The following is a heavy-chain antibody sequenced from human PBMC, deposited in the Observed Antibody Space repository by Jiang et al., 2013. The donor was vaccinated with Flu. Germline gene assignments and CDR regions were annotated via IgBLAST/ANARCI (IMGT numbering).Heavy chain of an antibody. D-gene: IGHD2-2*02. J-gene: IGHJ5*02. V-gene: IGHV1-69*01. Sequence: GAEVKKPGSSVKVSCKASGGTFSSYAISWVRQAPGQGLEWMGGIIPIFGTANYAQKFQGRVTITADESTSTAYMELSSLRSEDTAVYYCARDLFGVVVPAAIRGRFDPWGQGTLVTVSS. CDR2: IIPIFGTA. CDR1: GGTFSSYA. CDR3: ARDLFGVVVPAAIRGRFDP.